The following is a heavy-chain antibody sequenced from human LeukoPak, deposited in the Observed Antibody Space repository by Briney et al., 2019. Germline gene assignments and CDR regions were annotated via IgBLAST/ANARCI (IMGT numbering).Heavy chain of an antibody. CDR1: GFTFSSYA. Sequence: GGSLRLSCAASGFTFSSYAMSWVRQAPGKGLEWVSAISGSGGSTYYADSVKGRFTISRDNSKNTLYLQMNSLRAEDTAVYYCAKDPFRARISAPDYWGQGTLVTVSS. CDR3: AKDPFRARISAPDY. D-gene: IGHD6-6*01. CDR2: ISGSGGST. V-gene: IGHV3-23*01. J-gene: IGHJ4*02.